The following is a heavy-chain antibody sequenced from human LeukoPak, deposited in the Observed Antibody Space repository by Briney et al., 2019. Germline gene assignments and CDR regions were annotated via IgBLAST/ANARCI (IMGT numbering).Heavy chain of an antibody. CDR1: GGSISRNGYY. CDR3: ARGRWVLGVAAAGTDFDY. D-gene: IGHD6-13*01. Sequence: RSATLSLTCTVSGGSISRNGYYGGWIRQPPGRGLEWIGSIYYSGSTYYNPSLKSRVTISVDTSKNQFSLKLSSVTAADTTVYYCARGRWVLGVAAAGTDFDYWGQGTLVTVSP. CDR2: IYYSGST. J-gene: IGHJ4*02. V-gene: IGHV4-39*01.